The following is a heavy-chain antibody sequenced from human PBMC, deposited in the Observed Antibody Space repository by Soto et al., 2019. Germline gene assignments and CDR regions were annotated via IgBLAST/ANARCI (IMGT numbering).Heavy chain of an antibody. D-gene: IGHD3-9*01. CDR1: GFTFSSYA. V-gene: IGHV3-23*01. CDR3: AKDLFRSYYDILTGVSSDY. J-gene: IGHJ4*02. CDR2: ISGSGGST. Sequence: GGSLRLSCAASGFTFSSYAMSWVRQAPGKGLEWVSAISGSGGSTYYADSVKGRFTISRDNSKNTLYLQMNSLRAEDTAVYYCAKDLFRSYYDILTGVSSDYWGQGTLVTVSS.